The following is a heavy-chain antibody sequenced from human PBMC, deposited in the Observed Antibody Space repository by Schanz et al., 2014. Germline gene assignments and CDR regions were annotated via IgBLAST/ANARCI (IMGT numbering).Heavy chain of an antibody. V-gene: IGHV3-21*01. J-gene: IGHJ3*02. CDR2: IRSDNNSL. D-gene: IGHD3-10*01. CDR1: GFTFSTYS. Sequence: EVQLVESGGGLVKPGGSLRLSCAASGFTFSTYSMNWVRQAPGKGLEWVSSIRSDNNSLYYAESVKGRFTISRDNAKNSLLQQMNSLTAEDTAVENCVREDMIRVIRAFDIWGQGTMVTVSS. CDR3: VREDMIRVIRAFDI.